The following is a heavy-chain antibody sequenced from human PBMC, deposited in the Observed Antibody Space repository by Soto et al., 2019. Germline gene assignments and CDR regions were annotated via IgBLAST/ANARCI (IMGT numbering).Heavy chain of an antibody. J-gene: IGHJ5*02. Sequence: GGSLRLSCAASGFTFSSYSMNWVRQAPGKGLEWVSSISTSSSYIYYADSVKGRFTISRDNAKNSLYLQMNSLRAEDTAVYYCARDGSGSKGVSWFDPWGQGTLVTVSS. CDR1: GFTFSSYS. CDR3: ARDGSGSKGVSWFDP. D-gene: IGHD1-26*01. CDR2: ISTSSSYI. V-gene: IGHV3-21*01.